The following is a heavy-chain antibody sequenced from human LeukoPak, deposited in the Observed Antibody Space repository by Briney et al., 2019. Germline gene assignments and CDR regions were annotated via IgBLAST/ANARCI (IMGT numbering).Heavy chain of an antibody. CDR2: MKEDGSDE. V-gene: IGHV3-7*04. D-gene: IGHD2-8*01. J-gene: IGHJ4*02. Sequence: GALRLSCAASGFSFSSYTMSWVRQAPGKGLEWVAKMKEDGSDENYVDSVKGRFTISRDNAKNSLFLQMNSLRVEDTAVYFCARGGRMYGDSWGQGTLVTVSS. CDR1: GFSFSSYT. CDR3: ARGGRMYGDS.